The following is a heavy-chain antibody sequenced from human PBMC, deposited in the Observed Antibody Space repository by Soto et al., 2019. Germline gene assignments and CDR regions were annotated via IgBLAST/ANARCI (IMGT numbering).Heavy chain of an antibody. V-gene: IGHV3-48*01. Sequence: EVQLVESGGGLVQRGGSLRLSCAASGLTFSSYSMNWVRQAPGKGLEWVSYISSSSSTIYYADSVKGRFTISRDNANNSLYLQMNGLSANDTAVYYCDFGEETRYYHYGMDVWGHGTIVTVSS. D-gene: IGHD3-10*01. J-gene: IGHJ6*02. CDR3: DFGEETRYYHYGMDV. CDR2: ISSSSSTI. CDR1: GLTFSSYS.